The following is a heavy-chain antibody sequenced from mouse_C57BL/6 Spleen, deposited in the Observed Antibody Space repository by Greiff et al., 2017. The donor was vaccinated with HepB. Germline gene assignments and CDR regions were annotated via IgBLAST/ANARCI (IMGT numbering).Heavy chain of an antibody. Sequence: QVQLQQPGAELVKPGASVKMSCKASGYTFTSYWITWVKQRPGQGLEWIGDIYPGSGSTNYNEKFKSKATLTVDTPSSTAYMQLSSLTSEDSAVYYCARSETGTRDAMDYWGQGTSVTVSS. J-gene: IGHJ4*01. CDR3: ARSETGTRDAMDY. D-gene: IGHD4-1*01. CDR1: GYTFTSYW. V-gene: IGHV1-55*01. CDR2: IYPGSGST.